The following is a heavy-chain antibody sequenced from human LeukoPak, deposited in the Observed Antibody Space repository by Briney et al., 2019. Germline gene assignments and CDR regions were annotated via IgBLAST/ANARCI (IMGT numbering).Heavy chain of an antibody. J-gene: IGHJ6*03. CDR3: ARGIAAAVTDYYMDV. CDR1: GGSISSGDYY. D-gene: IGHD6-13*01. Sequence: PSQTLSLTCTVSGGSISSGDYYWSWIRQPPGKGLEWIGYIYYSGSTYYNPSLKSRVTISVDTSKNQFSLKLSSVTAADTAVYYCARGIAAAVTDYYMDVWGKGTTVTVSS. CDR2: IYYSGST. V-gene: IGHV4-30-4*01.